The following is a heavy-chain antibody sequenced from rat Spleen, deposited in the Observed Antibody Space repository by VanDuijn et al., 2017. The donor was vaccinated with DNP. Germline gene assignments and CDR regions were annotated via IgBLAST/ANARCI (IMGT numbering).Heavy chain of an antibody. Sequence: EVQLVESGGGLVQPGRSLKLSCTDSGFTFSDYNMAWVRQAPKKGLEWVATISYDGGSTNYRDSVKGRFIISRDNAKSTLYLQMDSLRSEDTATYYCARPDYWGQGVMVTVSS. CDR3: ARPDY. J-gene: IGHJ2*01. CDR2: ISYDGGST. CDR1: GFTFSDYN. V-gene: IGHV5-7*01.